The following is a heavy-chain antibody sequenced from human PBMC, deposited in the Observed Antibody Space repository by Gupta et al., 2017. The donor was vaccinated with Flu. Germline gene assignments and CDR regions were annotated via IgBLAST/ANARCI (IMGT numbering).Heavy chain of an antibody. J-gene: IGHJ4*02. CDR3: TTGQL. CDR2: IKSYTDGGTV. D-gene: IGHD1-1*01. CDR1: DFTFANAW. Sequence: QVVEYGGGLLKPGGSLRLTCTGSDFTFANAWMSWVRQAPGKGLEWIALIKSYTDGGTVHYAAPVEGRVTISRDDSKDTVYLQMERLRIEDSGKYYCTTGQLWGQGTQVTVSS. V-gene: IGHV3-15*01.